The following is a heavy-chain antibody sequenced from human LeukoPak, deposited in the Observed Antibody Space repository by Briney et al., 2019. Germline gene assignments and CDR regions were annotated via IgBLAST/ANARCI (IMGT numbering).Heavy chain of an antibody. CDR3: ATGYSNYYYYGMDV. CDR2: IDPSDSYT. CDR1: GYSFTSYW. Sequence: KAGESLKISCKGSGYSFTSYWISWVRLMPGKGLEWMGRIDPSDSYTNYSPSFQGHVTISADKSISTAYLQWSSLKASDTAMYYCATGYSNYYYYGMDVWGQGTTVTVSS. J-gene: IGHJ6*02. V-gene: IGHV5-10-1*01. D-gene: IGHD6-13*01.